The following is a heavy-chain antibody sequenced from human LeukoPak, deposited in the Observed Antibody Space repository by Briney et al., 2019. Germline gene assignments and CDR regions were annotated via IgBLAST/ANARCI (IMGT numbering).Heavy chain of an antibody. J-gene: IGHJ6*03. Sequence: PSETLSLTCTVSGGSISSYYWSWIRQPPGKGLEWIGYIYTSGSTSYSPSLKSRVTISVDTSKNQFSLKLSSVTAADTAVYYCARSIGGTRGYYYYYYMDVWGKGTTVTVSS. CDR1: GGSISSYY. CDR3: ARSIGGTRGYYYYYYMDV. V-gene: IGHV4-4*09. CDR2: IYTSGST. D-gene: IGHD2/OR15-2a*01.